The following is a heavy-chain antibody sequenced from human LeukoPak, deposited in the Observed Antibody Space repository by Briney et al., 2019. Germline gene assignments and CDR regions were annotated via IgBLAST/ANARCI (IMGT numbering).Heavy chain of an antibody. Sequence: SETLSLTCTVSGGSISSSSYYWSWIRQRPGTGLEWIGEIHHSGSTKYNPSLKSRVTISVDMSKNQFSLKLISVTAADTAVYYCARCGVLSQLPPYYFDYWGQGTLVTVSS. CDR1: GGSISSSSYY. CDR3: ARCGVLSQLPPYYFDY. J-gene: IGHJ4*02. CDR2: IHHSGST. V-gene: IGHV4-39*07. D-gene: IGHD2-2*01.